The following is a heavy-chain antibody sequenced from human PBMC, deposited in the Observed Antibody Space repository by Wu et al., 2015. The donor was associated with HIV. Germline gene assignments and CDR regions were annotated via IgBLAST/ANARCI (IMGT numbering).Heavy chain of an antibody. CDR1: GYTFTDYY. CDR3: ARDATPVTTEFDY. J-gene: IGHJ4*02. CDR2: INPATGGT. D-gene: IGHD4-17*01. Sequence: QVQLVQSGAEVKKPGASVKVSCKASGYTFTDYYMHWVRQAPGQGLEWMGWINPATGGTIYAEKFEGWVTMTRDTSISTSFMELNSLRSDDTAMYYCARDATPVTTEFDYWGQGTLVTVSS. V-gene: IGHV1-2*04.